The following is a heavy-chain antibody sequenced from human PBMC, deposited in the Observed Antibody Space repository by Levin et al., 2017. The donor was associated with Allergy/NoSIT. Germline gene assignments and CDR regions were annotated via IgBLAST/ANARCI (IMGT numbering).Heavy chain of an antibody. Sequence: PGGSLRLSCAASGFPFRGYWMSWVRQAPGKGLEWVANIKLDGYERFYADSVKGRFTISSDNTRKSVSLQMNSLRVEDSALYYCTRVFGPYDYSDYWGQGTLVTVSS. CDR3: TRVFGPYDYSDY. CDR2: IKLDGYER. CDR1: GFPFRGYW. D-gene: IGHD3-16*01. V-gene: IGHV3-7*01. J-gene: IGHJ4*02.